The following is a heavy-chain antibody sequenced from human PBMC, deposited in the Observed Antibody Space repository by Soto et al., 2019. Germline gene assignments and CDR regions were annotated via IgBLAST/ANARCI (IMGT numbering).Heavy chain of an antibody. CDR2: ISAYNGNT. D-gene: IGHD2-2*01. Sequence: ASVKVSCKASGYTFTSYGISWVRQAPGQGLEWMGWISAYNGNTNYAQKLQGRVTMTTDTSTSTAYMELRSLRSDDTAVYYCARVGAGYCSSTSCYVGDYYYYYGMDVGG. CDR1: GYTFTSYG. J-gene: IGHJ6*02. CDR3: ARVGAGYCSSTSCYVGDYYYYYGMDV. V-gene: IGHV1-18*01.